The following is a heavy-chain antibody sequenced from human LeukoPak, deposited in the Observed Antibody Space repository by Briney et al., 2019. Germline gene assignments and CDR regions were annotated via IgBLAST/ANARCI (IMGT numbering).Heavy chain of an antibody. J-gene: IGHJ4*02. D-gene: IGHD6-13*01. Sequence: GGSLRLSCAASGLTFSSYWMHWVRQAPGKGLVWVSRINSDGSSTTYADSVKGRFTISRDNTKNTLYLQMNSLRAEDTAVYYCARGRIMTYSSSWFDYWGQGTLVTVSS. CDR1: GLTFSSYW. V-gene: IGHV3-74*01. CDR3: ARGRIMTYSSSWFDY. CDR2: INSDGSST.